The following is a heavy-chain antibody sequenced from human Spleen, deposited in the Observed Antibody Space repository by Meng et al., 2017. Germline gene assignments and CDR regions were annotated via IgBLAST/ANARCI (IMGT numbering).Heavy chain of an antibody. D-gene: IGHD3-22*01. Sequence: GESLKISCAASGFTFSSYNMHWVRQTPGEGLVWVSRINTDASITTYADSVKGRFTISRDDAKNTVYLQMNSLRAEATAVYYCARGADSSGYYFIYYFDYWGQGTLVTVSS. V-gene: IGHV3-74*03. CDR1: GFTFSSYN. CDR3: ARGADSSGYYFIYYFDY. CDR2: INTDASIT. J-gene: IGHJ4*02.